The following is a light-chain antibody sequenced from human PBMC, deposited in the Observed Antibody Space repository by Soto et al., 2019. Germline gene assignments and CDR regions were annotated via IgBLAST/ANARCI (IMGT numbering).Light chain of an antibody. CDR1: SSDVGGYNY. CDR2: EVS. CDR3: SSYAGSNNLGV. J-gene: IGLJ2*01. Sequence: QSALTQPPSASGSPGQSVTISCTGTSSDVGGYNYVSWYQQHPGKAPKRMIYEVSKRPSGVPDRFSGSKSGNTASLTVSGLQAEDDAEYYCSSYAGSNNLGVFGGGTKVTVL. V-gene: IGLV2-8*01.